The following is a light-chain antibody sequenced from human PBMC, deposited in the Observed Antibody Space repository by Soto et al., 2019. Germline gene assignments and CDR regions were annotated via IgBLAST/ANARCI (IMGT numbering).Light chain of an antibody. CDR2: AAS. CDR1: QNITNY. V-gene: IGKV1-39*01. J-gene: IGKJ2*01. CDR3: QQTYSTSSYT. Sequence: DIQMTQSPSSLSASVGDRVTITCRASQNITNYLNWYQQKPGKAPVLLMYAASSLQGGVPSRFSGSGSGTDFTLTISSLEPEDFATYYCQQTYSTSSYTFGRGTKLDVK.